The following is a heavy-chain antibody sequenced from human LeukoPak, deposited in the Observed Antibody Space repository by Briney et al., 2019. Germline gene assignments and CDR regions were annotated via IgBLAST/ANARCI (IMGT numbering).Heavy chain of an antibody. V-gene: IGHV4-59*01. CDR2: IYYSGST. CDR3: ARDGLAVAGSYYYYGMDV. J-gene: IGHJ6*02. Sequence: SETLSLTCTVSGGSISSYYWSWIRQPPGKGLEWIGYIYYSGSTNYNPSLKSRVTISVDTSKNQFSPKLSSVTAADTAVYYCARDGLAVAGSYYYYGMDVWGQGTTVTVSS. CDR1: GGSISSYY. D-gene: IGHD6-19*01.